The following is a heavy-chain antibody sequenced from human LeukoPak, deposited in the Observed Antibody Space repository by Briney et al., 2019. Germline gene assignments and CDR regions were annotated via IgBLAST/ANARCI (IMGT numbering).Heavy chain of an antibody. CDR2: IHHTGTT. V-gene: IGHV4-59*13. CDR3: ARGSPRVES. J-gene: IGHJ4*02. Sequence: PWDTLSLTCTVSGGSISGYYWSWIRQAPGKGLEWIGYIHHTGTTHYNPSLESRVTMSVDSYKNQFSLKLTSVTAADTAVYYCARGSPRVESWGQGTRVTVSS. CDR1: GGSISGYY.